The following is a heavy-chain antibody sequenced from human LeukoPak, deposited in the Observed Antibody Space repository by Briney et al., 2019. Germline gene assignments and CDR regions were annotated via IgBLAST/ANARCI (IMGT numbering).Heavy chain of an antibody. CDR2: ISAYNDNT. Sequence: ASVKVSCKASGYTFTNYGITWVRQAPGQGLEWMGWISAYNDNTRYVQKLQGRVTMTTDTSTSTAYMELRSLRSEDTAVYYCARLHITMVRGVIKWESYYYGVDVWGQGTTVTVSS. CDR3: ARLHITMVRGVIKWESYYYGVDV. D-gene: IGHD3-10*01. CDR1: GYTFTNYG. J-gene: IGHJ6*02. V-gene: IGHV1-18*01.